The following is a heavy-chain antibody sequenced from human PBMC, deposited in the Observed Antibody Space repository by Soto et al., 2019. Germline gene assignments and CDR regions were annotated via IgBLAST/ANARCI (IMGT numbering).Heavy chain of an antibody. CDR3: ARAMGSSWNYYYYYYTDV. CDR1: GGSISSYY. CDR2: IYYSGST. J-gene: IGHJ6*03. D-gene: IGHD6-13*01. V-gene: IGHV4-59*01. Sequence: SETLSLTCTVSGGSISSYYWSWIRQPPGKGLEWIGYIYYSGSTNYNPSLKSRVTISVDTSKNQFSLKLSSVTAADTAVYYCARAMGSSWNYYYYYYTDVWGKGTTVTVSS.